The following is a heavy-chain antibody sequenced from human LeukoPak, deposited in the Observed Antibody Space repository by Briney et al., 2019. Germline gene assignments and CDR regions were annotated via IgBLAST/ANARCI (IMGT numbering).Heavy chain of an antibody. CDR3: AKDGTGKSPLGARNYYYYYMDV. CDR1: QFTFNDYA. D-gene: IGHD3-16*01. V-gene: IGHV3-20*04. J-gene: IGHJ6*03. CDR2: TNWHGGST. Sequence: SGGSLRLSCAASQFTFNDYAMSWVRQAPGKGLEWVSGTNWHGGSTYYADSVKGRFTISRDNAKNSLYLQMNSLRAEDTALYYCAKDGTGKSPLGARNYYYYYMDVWGKGTTVTISS.